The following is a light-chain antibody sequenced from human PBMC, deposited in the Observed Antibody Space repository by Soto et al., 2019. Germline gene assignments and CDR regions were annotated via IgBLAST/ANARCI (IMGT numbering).Light chain of an antibody. J-gene: IGLJ3*02. V-gene: IGLV2-14*03. CDR1: SSDVGGYNF. CDR3: CSHSASIHWV. Sequence: QSALTQTASVSGSPGQSITISCTGTSSDVGGYNFVSWYQQHPGNAPKLIIHEVRNRPSGVSSRFSGSKSGNTASLTISGLQAEDDAVYYCCSHSASIHWVFGGGTKLTVL. CDR2: EVR.